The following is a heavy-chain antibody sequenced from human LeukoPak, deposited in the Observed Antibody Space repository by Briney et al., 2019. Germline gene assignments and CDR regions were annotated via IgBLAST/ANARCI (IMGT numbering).Heavy chain of an antibody. D-gene: IGHD3-10*01. Sequence: PGGSLRLSCAASGFTFSSYAMSWVRQAPGKGLEWVSAISGSGGSTYYADSVKGRFTISGDNSKNTLYLQMNSLRAEDTAVYYCAKIGGSGSSFWFDPWGQGTLVTVSS. V-gene: IGHV3-23*01. CDR3: AKIGGSGSSFWFDP. CDR2: ISGSGGST. CDR1: GFTFSSYA. J-gene: IGHJ5*02.